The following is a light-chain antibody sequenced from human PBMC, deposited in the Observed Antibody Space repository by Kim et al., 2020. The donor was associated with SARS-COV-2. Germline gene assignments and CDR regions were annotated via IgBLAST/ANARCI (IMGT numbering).Light chain of an antibody. CDR1: ESVTSNY. V-gene: IGKV3-20*01. Sequence: EIVLTQSPGTLSLSPGERATLSCRASESVTSNYLAWYQQKPGQAPRLLIYGASRRATGIPDRFSGSGSGTDFTLTNRRLEPEDFAVYYCQQYSSSPTFGRGTKVDIK. CDR2: GAS. CDR3: QQYSSSPT. J-gene: IGKJ1*01.